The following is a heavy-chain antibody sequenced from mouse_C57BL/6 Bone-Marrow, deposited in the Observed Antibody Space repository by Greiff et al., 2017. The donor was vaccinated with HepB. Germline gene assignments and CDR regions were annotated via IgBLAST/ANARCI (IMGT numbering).Heavy chain of an antibody. V-gene: IGHV5-9-1*02. J-gene: IGHJ2*01. Sequence: EVQVVESGEGLVKPGGSLKLSCAASGFTFSSYAMSWVRQTPEKRLEWVAYISSGGDYIYYADTVKGRFTISRDNARNTLYLQMSSLKSEDTAMYYCTRSVGYGSSYYFDYWGQGTTLTVSS. CDR2: ISSGGDYI. CDR1: GFTFSSYA. D-gene: IGHD1-1*01. CDR3: TRSVGYGSSYYFDY.